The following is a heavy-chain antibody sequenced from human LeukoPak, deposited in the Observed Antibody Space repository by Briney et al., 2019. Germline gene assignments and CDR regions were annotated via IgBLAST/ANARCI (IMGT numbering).Heavy chain of an antibody. CDR1: GFTFSSYA. V-gene: IGHV3-23*01. CDR2: ISGSGGST. J-gene: IGHJ5*02. CDR3: TLLVPTTTVYYYDSSGYYA. D-gene: IGHD3-22*01. Sequence: SGGSLRLSCAASGFTFSSYAMSWVRQAPGKGLEWVSAISGSGGSTYYADSVKGRFTISRDNSKNTLYLQMNSLRAEDTAVYYCTLLVPTTTVYYYDSSGYYAWGQGTLVTVSS.